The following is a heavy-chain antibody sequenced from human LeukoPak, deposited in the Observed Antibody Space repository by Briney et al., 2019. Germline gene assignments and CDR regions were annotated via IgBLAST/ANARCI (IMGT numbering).Heavy chain of an antibody. D-gene: IGHD2-21*02. CDR3: ASGAAYCGGDCPPGPVDY. CDR1: GGSISSSSYY. V-gene: IGHV4-39*01. J-gene: IGHJ4*02. Sequence: PSETLSLTCTVSGGSISSSSYYWGWIRQPPGKGLEWIGSIYYSGSTYYNPSLKSRVTIFVDTSKNQFSLKLSSVTAADTAVYYCASGAAYCGGDCPPGPVDYWGQGTLVTVSS. CDR2: IYYSGST.